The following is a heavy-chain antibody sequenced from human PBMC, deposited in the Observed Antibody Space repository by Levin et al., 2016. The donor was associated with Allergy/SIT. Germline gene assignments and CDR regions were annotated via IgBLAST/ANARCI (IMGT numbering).Heavy chain of an antibody. CDR2: ISGSGLSA. J-gene: IGHJ4*02. CDR3: ARNISGYMDY. Sequence: GESLKISCAASGFTFSSYAVTWVRQAPGKGLEWVSAISGSGLSASYADSVKGRFTMFRDNSKNTVYLQTSSLRLEDTAFYYCARNISGYMDYWGQGTLVTVSS. D-gene: IGHD6-19*01. CDR1: GFTFSSYA. V-gene: IGHV3-23*01.